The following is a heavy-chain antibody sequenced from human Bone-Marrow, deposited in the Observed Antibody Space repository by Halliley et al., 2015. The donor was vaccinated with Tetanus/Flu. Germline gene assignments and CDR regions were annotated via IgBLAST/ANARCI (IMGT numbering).Heavy chain of an antibody. D-gene: IGHD3-16*01. J-gene: IGHJ4*01. CDR2: IEQEGSEK. V-gene: IGHV3-7*01. CDR3: MGGAGWLIDF. Sequence: KGRGWVANIEQEGSEKIYGDSVKGRFSISRDNAKRSLYLEMNSLRVEDTGLYYCMGGAGWLIDFWGHGTLVTVSS.